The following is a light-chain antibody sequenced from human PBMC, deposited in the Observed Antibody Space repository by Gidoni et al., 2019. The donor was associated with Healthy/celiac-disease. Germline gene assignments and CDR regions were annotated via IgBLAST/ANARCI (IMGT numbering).Light chain of an antibody. Sequence: DIVLTPSPGTLSLSPGERATLSCRASQSVSSSYLAWYQQKPGQAPRLLIYGASSRATGIPDRFSGSGSGTDFTLTISRLEPEDFAVYYCQQYGSSTWTFGQGTKVEIK. J-gene: IGKJ1*01. V-gene: IGKV3-20*01. CDR3: QQYGSSTWT. CDR1: QSVSSSY. CDR2: GAS.